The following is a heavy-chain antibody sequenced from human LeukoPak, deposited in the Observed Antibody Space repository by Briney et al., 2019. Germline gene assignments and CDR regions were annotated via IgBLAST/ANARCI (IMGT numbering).Heavy chain of an antibody. V-gene: IGHV4-38-2*02. J-gene: IGHJ4*02. CDR2: IYYSGST. CDR3: ARGDLGDFDY. Sequence: SETLSLTCTVSGYSISSGYYWGWIRQPPGKGLEWIGSIYYSGSTYYNPSLKSRVTISVDTSKNQFSLKLSSVTAADTAVYYCARGDLGDFDYWGQGTLVTVSS. CDR1: GYSISSGYY. D-gene: IGHD3-10*01.